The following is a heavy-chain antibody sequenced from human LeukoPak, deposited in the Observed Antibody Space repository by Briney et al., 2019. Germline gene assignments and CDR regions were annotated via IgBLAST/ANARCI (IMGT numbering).Heavy chain of an antibody. CDR1: GFTFSSNY. CDR2: IYSGGST. J-gene: IGHJ4*02. D-gene: IGHD6-13*01. V-gene: IGHV3-66*01. CDR3: ARIYPRLAAAGN. Sequence: GGSLRLSCAASGFTFSSNYMSWVRQAPGKGLEWVSVIYSGGSTYYADSVKCRFTISRDNSKNTLYLQMNSLRADDTAVYYCARIYPRLAAAGNWGQGTLVTVSS.